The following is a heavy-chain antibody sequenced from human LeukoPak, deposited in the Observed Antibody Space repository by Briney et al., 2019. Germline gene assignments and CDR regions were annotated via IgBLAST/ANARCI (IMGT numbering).Heavy chain of an antibody. CDR3: ARDGEVDLDY. V-gene: IGHV3-48*01. CDR2: ISGSSSTI. Sequence: PGGSLRLSCEASGFTFSSYSMNWVRQAPGKGLEWVSYISGSSSTIYYADSVTGRFTIFRDNANNSLHLQINSLRAEDTAVYYCARDGEVDLDYWGQGTLVTASS. D-gene: IGHD2-2*01. CDR1: GFTFSSYS. J-gene: IGHJ4*02.